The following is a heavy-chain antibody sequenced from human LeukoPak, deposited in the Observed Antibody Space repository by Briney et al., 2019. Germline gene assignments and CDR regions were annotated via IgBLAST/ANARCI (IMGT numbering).Heavy chain of an antibody. J-gene: IGHJ4*02. CDR3: ARASYDDTTDYSYFFDY. V-gene: IGHV3-48*01. CDR1: GFTFSSYS. CDR2: ISSSSSTI. D-gene: IGHD3-22*01. Sequence: GGSLRLSCAASGFTFSSYSMNWVRQAPGKWLEWVSYISSSSSTIYYADSVKGRFTISRDNSKNTLYLQMNSLRAEDTAVYYCARASYDDTTDYSYFFDYWGQGSLVTASS.